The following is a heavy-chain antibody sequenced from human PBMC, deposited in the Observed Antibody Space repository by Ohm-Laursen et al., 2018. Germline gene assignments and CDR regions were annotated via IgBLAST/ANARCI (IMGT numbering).Heavy chain of an antibody. CDR2: ISVSVGST. V-gene: IGHV3-23*01. D-gene: IGHD5-24*01. CDR3: ARHDGYGR. J-gene: IGHJ4*02. CDR1: GFTFSSYA. Sequence: SLRLSCAASGFTFSSYAMIWVRQAPGKGLEWVSGISVSVGSTYYADSVKGRFTISRDNSKNTLYLQMNSLRAEDTAVYYCARHDGYGRWGQGTRVTVSS.